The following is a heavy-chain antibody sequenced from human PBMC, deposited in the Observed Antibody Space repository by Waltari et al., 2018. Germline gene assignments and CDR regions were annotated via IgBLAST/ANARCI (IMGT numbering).Heavy chain of an antibody. J-gene: IGHJ5*02. Sequence: QLQLQESGPGLVKPSATLSLTCTVSGGSISSSSYYWGWIRQPPGKGLEWIGSIYYSGSTYYNPSLNSRVTISVDTSKNQFSLKLSSVTAADTAVYYCAREEYSGWYGVPWGQGTLVTVSS. CDR3: AREEYSGWYGVP. CDR1: GGSISSSSYY. V-gene: IGHV4-39*07. CDR2: IYYSGST. D-gene: IGHD6-19*01.